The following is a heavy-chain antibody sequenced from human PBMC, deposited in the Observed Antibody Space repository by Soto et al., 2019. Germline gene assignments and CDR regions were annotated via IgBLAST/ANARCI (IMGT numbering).Heavy chain of an antibody. J-gene: IGHJ4*02. Sequence: QVQLVQSGAEVKKPGSSVKVSCKASGGTFSSYAISWVRQAPGQGLEWMGGIIPIFGTANYAQKFQGRVTITADESTGNAYMELSSLRSEDTAVYYCARESRYCSGGSCYFLPGIDYWGQGTLVTVSS. CDR2: IIPIFGTA. CDR1: GGTFSSYA. V-gene: IGHV1-69*12. D-gene: IGHD2-15*01. CDR3: ARESRYCSGGSCYFLPGIDY.